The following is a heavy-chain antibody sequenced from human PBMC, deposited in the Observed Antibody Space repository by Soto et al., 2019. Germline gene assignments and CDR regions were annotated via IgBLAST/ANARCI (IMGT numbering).Heavy chain of an antibody. CDR2: IWSDGIHK. Sequence: GGSLRLSCAASGFTFSNYGMNWVRQAPGKGLEWVAVIWSDGIHKYYADSVKGRFTISRDNSRKSLYLQMNSLSAEDTAVYYFLRDTKEDLGGSDFYYFAFWGQGTLVPVSS. V-gene: IGHV3-33*01. CDR3: LRDTKEDLGGSDFYYFAF. CDR1: GFTFSNYG. D-gene: IGHD3-3*01. J-gene: IGHJ4*02.